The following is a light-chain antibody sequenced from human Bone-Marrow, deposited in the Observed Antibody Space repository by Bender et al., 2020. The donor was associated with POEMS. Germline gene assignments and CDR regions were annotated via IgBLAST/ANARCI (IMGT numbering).Light chain of an antibody. CDR3: QVWDSSGDHRWV. J-gene: IGLJ3*02. CDR1: NIESEN. V-gene: IGLV3-21*02. CDR2: DDS. Sequence: SYVLTQPPSVSVAPGQTARITCGGNNIESENVHWYQQRPGRAPVLVVYDDSDRPSGIPERFSGSNSGNTATLTISRVEAGDEADYYCQVWDSSGDHRWVFGGGTKLTVL.